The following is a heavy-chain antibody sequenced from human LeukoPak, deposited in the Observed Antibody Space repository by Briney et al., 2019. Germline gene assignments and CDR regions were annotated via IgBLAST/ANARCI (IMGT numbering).Heavy chain of an antibody. Sequence: GGSLRLSCAASGFTFSSYAMHWVRQAPGKGLEWVAVISYDGSNKYYADSVKGRFTISRDNSKNTLYLQMNSLRAEDTAVYYCARVAVGRPNRYSSSWALKSNWFDPWGQGTLVTVSS. J-gene: IGHJ5*02. V-gene: IGHV3-30-3*01. CDR2: ISYDGSNK. CDR3: ARVAVGRPNRYSSSWALKSNWFDP. D-gene: IGHD6-13*01. CDR1: GFTFSSYA.